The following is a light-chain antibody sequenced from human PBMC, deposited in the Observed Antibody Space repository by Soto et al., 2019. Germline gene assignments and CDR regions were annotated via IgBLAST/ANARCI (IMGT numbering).Light chain of an antibody. CDR2: DVT. CDR1: NNDVGSYDL. J-gene: IGLJ2*01. Sequence: QAVVTQPASVSGSPGQSITISCTGTNNDVGSYDLVSWYRQSPGEAPKLIIYDVTKRPSGVSDRFSASKSGNTASLTISGLQAEDEADYYCSSYAGLATYVLFGGGTKLTVL. CDR3: SSYAGLATYVL. V-gene: IGLV2-23*02.